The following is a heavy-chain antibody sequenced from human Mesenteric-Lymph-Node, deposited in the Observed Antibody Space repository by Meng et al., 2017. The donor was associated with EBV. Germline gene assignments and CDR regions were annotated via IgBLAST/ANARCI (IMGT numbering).Heavy chain of an antibody. CDR1: GYTFTGYA. V-gene: IGHV1-8*02. J-gene: IGHJ4*02. Sequence: QVFLVQSGSELKKPGASVKVSCKASGYTFTGYAMNWVRQAPGQGLEWMGWMNPNSGATGSTQKFQGRVTMTRNTSISTAYMELNSLTSEDTAVYYCSRDSIYNGQDSWGQGTLVTVSS. D-gene: IGHD5-24*01. CDR3: SRDSIYNGQDS. CDR2: MNPNSGAT.